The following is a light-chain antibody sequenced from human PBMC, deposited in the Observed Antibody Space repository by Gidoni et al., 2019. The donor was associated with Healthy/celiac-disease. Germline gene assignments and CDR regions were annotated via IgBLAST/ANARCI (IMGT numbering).Light chain of an antibody. V-gene: IGKV3-11*01. Sequence: DTVLTQTPATLSLSPGERATLSCRASQSVSSYLAWYQQKPGQAPRLLIYDASNRATGIPARFSGSGSGTDFTLTISSLEPEDFAVYYCQQRSNWPWAFGPGTKVDIK. CDR2: DAS. J-gene: IGKJ3*01. CDR1: QSVSSY. CDR3: QQRSNWPWA.